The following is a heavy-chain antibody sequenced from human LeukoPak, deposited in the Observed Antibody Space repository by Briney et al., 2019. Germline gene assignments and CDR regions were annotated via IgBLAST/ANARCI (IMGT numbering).Heavy chain of an antibody. J-gene: IGHJ4*02. Sequence: GGSLRLSCAASGFTFSSYSMNWVRQAPGKGLEWVSSISSSSSYIYYADSAKGRFTISRDNAKNSLYLQMNSLRAEDTAVYYCARDLIRGSSANWGQGTLVTVSS. CDR1: GFTFSSYS. D-gene: IGHD6-6*01. CDR2: ISSSSSYI. V-gene: IGHV3-21*01. CDR3: ARDLIRGSSAN.